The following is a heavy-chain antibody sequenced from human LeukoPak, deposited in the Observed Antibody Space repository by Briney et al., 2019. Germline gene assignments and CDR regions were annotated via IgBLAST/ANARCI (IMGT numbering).Heavy chain of an antibody. D-gene: IGHD4-17*01. CDR2: ISGSGDSV. V-gene: IGHV3-23*01. CDR3: ARDFSATNYYYGMDV. J-gene: IGHJ6*02. CDR1: GFTFRNYA. Sequence: GGSLRLSCAASGFTFRNYAMAWVRQTPGKGLECVSAISGSGDSVRHADSVKGRFTISRDNSKNTLYLQMDNLRAEDTALYYCARDFSATNYYYGMDVWGQGTTVTVS.